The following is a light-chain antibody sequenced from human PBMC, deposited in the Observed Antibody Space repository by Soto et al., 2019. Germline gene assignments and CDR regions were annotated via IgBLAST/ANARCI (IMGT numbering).Light chain of an antibody. CDR2: GAS. V-gene: IGKV3-15*01. J-gene: IGKJ4*01. Sequence: EIVMTQSPAPLSVSPGERATLSCRASQSVSSNLAWYQQKPGQAPRLLIYGASTRATGITARFSGSGSGTEFTLTISTLQSEDFAVYYCQQYNNWPRTFGGGTKVEIK. CDR3: QQYNNWPRT. CDR1: QSVSSN.